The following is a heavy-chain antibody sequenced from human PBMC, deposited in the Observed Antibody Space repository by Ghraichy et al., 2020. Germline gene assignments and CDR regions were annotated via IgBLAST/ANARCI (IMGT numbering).Heavy chain of an antibody. CDR1: GGSITSGGYY. D-gene: IGHD2-2*01. J-gene: IGHJ3*02. V-gene: IGHV4-39*01. CDR2: IYYSGST. CDR3: ARHRYCISPSCWDAFDI. Sequence: SQTLSLTCTVSGGSITSGGYYWGWIRQPPGKGLEWIGSIYYSGSTYYNPSLKSRVTISVDTSKNQFSLRLSSVTAADTAVYYCARHRYCISPSCWDAFDIWGQGTMVTVSS.